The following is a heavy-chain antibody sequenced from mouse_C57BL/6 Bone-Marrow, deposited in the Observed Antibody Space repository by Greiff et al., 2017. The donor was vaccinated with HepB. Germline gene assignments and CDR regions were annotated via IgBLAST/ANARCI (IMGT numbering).Heavy chain of an antibody. D-gene: IGHD1-1*01. Sequence: VQLQQSGPGLVKPSQSLSLTCSVTGYSITSGYYWNWIRQFPGNKLEWMAYISYDGSNNYNPSLKNRIPITRDTSKNQFCLKLNSVTTEDTATYYCARTVYGSSYGYFDVWGTGTTVTVSS. CDR3: ARTVYGSSYGYFDV. J-gene: IGHJ1*03. V-gene: IGHV3-6*01. CDR2: ISYDGSN. CDR1: GYSITSGYY.